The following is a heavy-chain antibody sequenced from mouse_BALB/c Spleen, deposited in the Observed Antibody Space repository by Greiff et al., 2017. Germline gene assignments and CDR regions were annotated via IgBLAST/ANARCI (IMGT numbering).Heavy chain of an antibody. J-gene: IGHJ2*01. CDR1: GFNIKDYY. V-gene: IGHV14-4*02. CDR2: IDPENGDT. CDR3: NAMGGFDY. Sequence: VQLQQSGAELVRSGASVKLSCTASGFNIKDYYMHWVKQRPEQGLEWIGWIDPENGDTEYAPKFQGKATMTADTSSNTAYLQLSSLTSEDTAVYYCNAMGGFDYWGQGTTLTVSS.